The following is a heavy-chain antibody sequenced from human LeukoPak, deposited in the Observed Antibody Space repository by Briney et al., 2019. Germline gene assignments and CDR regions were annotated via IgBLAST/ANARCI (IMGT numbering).Heavy chain of an antibody. J-gene: IGHJ4*02. Sequence: GGSLRLSCAASGFTFSSYSMNWVRQAPGKGLEWVSYISSSSSTIYYADSVKGRFTISRDNAKNSLYLQMNSLRAEDTAVYYCARDLPVAVPDGDDYWGQGTLVTVSS. CDR3: ARDLPVAVPDGDDY. CDR1: GFTFSSYS. CDR2: ISSSSSTI. V-gene: IGHV3-48*01. D-gene: IGHD6-19*01.